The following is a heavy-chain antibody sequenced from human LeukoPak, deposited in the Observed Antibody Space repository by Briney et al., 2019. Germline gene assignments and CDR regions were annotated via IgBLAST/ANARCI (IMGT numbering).Heavy chain of an antibody. CDR1: GYTFTSYY. V-gene: IGHV1-46*01. CDR3: ARVRGGSYVDY. Sequence: ASVKVSCKASGYTFTSYYMHWVRQAPGQGLEWMGIINPSGGSTSYAQKLQGRVTMTTDTSTSTAYMELRSLRSDDTAVYYCARVRGGSYVDYWGQGTLVTVSS. J-gene: IGHJ4*02. D-gene: IGHD1-26*01. CDR2: INPSGGST.